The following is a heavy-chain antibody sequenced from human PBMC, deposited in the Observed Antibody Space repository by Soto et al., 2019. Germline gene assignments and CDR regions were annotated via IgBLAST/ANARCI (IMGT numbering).Heavy chain of an antibody. D-gene: IGHD2-8*01. Sequence: GESLKISCAASGFTFSSYAMSWVRQAPGKGLEWVSAISGSGGSTYYADSVKGRFTISRDNSKNTLYLQMNSLRAEDTAVYYCAKDPCTNGVCYWYNWFDPWGQGTLVTVSS. CDR3: AKDPCTNGVCYWYNWFDP. CDR1: GFTFSSYA. V-gene: IGHV3-23*01. J-gene: IGHJ5*02. CDR2: ISGSGGST.